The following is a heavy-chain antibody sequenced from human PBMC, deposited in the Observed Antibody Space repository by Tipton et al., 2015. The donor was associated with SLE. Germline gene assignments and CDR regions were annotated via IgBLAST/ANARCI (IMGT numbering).Heavy chain of an antibody. CDR1: GGSFSGYY. V-gene: IGHV4-34*01. CDR3: ARSRHGSFDC. Sequence: TLSLTCAVYGGSFSGYYWSWIRQPPGKGLEWIGEINHSGSTNYNPSLKSRVTISVDTSKNQFSLKLSSVTAADTAVYYCARSRHGSFDCWGQGTLVTVSS. J-gene: IGHJ4*02. D-gene: IGHD3-10*01. CDR2: INHSGST.